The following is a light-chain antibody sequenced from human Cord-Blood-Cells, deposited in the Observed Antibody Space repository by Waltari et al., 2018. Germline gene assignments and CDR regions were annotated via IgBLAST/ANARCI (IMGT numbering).Light chain of an antibody. V-gene: IGLV2-14*01. J-gene: IGLJ3*02. CDR1: SSDVGGYNY. CDR3: SSYTSSSTLNWV. Sequence: QSALTQPASVSGSPGQSITISCTGTSSDVGGYNYVHWYQQHPGKAPKLMIYEVSNRPAGFSNRFSGSKSGNTASLTISGLQAEDEADYYCSSYTSSSTLNWVFGGGTKLTVL. CDR2: EVS.